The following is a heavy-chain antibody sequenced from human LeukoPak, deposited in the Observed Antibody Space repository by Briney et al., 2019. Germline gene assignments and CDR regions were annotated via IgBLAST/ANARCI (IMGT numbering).Heavy chain of an antibody. J-gene: IGHJ4*02. CDR1: GFTFSSYG. CDR3: AKLVGYSSGWHDY. V-gene: IGHV3-30*18. D-gene: IGHD6-19*01. Sequence: GGSLRLSCAASGFTFSSYGMHWVRQAPGKGLEWVAVISYDGSNKYYADSVKGRFTISRDNSKNTLYLQMNSLRAEDTAVYYCAKLVGYSSGWHDYWGQGTLSPSPQ. CDR2: ISYDGSNK.